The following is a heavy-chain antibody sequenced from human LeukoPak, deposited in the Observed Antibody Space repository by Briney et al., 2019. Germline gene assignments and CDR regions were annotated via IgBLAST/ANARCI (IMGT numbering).Heavy chain of an antibody. CDR2: ISSSSSYI. D-gene: IGHD5-12*01. CDR1: GFTFSSYS. CDR3: ARAGVYVYGWSGYEYYFDY. J-gene: IGHJ4*02. V-gene: IGHV3-21*01. Sequence: PGGSLRLSCAASGFTFSSYSMNWVRKAPGKGLDWVSYISSSSSYICYADSVKGRFTISRDNAKNSLYLQMNSLRAEDTAVYYCARAGVYVYGWSGYEYYFDYWGQGTLVTVSS.